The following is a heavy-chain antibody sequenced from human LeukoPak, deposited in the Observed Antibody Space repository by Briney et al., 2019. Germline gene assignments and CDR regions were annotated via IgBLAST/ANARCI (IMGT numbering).Heavy chain of an antibody. Sequence: ASETLSLICTVSGGSISSSDYYWGWIRQPPGKGLEWIGNIYYTGSTSYNSSLKSRVTISIDTSKNQFSLQLSSVTAADTAVYFCARENYCTNGVCWAFDPWGQGTLVTVSS. J-gene: IGHJ5*02. CDR2: IYYTGST. D-gene: IGHD2-8*01. CDR1: GGSISSSDYY. V-gene: IGHV4-39*07. CDR3: ARENYCTNGVCWAFDP.